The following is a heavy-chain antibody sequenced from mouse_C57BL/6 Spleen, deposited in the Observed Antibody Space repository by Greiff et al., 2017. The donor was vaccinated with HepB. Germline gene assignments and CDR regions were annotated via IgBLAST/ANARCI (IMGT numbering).Heavy chain of an antibody. Sequence: EVNVVESEGGLVQPGSSMKLSCTASGFTFSDYYMAWVRQVPEKGLEWVANINYDGSSTYYLDSLKSRFIISRDNAKNILYLQMSSLKSEDTATYYCAREGGIYDGYYLDYWGQGTTLTVSS. CDR3: AREGGIYDGYYLDY. CDR2: INYDGSST. V-gene: IGHV5-16*01. D-gene: IGHD2-3*01. J-gene: IGHJ2*01. CDR1: GFTFSDYY.